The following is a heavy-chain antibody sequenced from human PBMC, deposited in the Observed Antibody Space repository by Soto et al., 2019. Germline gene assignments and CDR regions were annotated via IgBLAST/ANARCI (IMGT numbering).Heavy chain of an antibody. V-gene: IGHV1-46*03. Sequence: GASVKVSCKASGYTFTSYYMHWVRQAPGQGLEWMGIINPSGGSTSYAQKFQGRVTMTRDTSTSTVYMELSSLGSEDTAVYYCASPYSSSWYEFGYAFDIWGQGTMVTVSS. CDR1: GYTFTSYY. CDR3: ASPYSSSWYEFGYAFDI. J-gene: IGHJ3*02. CDR2: INPSGGST. D-gene: IGHD6-13*01.